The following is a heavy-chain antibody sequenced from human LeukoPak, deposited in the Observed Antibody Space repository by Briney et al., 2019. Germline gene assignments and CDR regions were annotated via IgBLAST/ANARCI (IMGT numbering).Heavy chain of an antibody. Sequence: ASVKVSCKASGYTFTSYDINWVRQASGQGLEWMGWMNPNSGNTGYAQKFQGRVTITRNTSISTAYVELSSLRSEDTAVYYCARGVEYYDFWSGYSFDPWGQGTLVTVSS. CDR3: ARGVEYYDFWSGYSFDP. CDR1: GYTFTSYD. D-gene: IGHD3-3*01. CDR2: MNPNSGNT. V-gene: IGHV1-8*03. J-gene: IGHJ5*02.